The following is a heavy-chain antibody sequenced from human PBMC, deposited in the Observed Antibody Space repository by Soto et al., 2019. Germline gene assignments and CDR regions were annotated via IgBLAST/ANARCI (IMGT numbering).Heavy chain of an antibody. Sequence: EVQLVESGGGLVQPGRSLRLSCAASGFTFDDYAMHWVRQAPGKGLEWVSGISWNSGSIGYADSVKRRFTISRDNAKNSLYLQMNSLRAEDTALYYCAKGDSSSFYYGMDVWGQGTTVTLSS. CDR3: AKGDSSSFYYGMDV. V-gene: IGHV3-9*01. CDR1: GFTFDDYA. CDR2: ISWNSGSI. J-gene: IGHJ6*02. D-gene: IGHD6-13*01.